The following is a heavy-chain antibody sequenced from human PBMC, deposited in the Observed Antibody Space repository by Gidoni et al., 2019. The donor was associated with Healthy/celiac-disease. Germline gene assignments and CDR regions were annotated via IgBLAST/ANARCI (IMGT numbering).Heavy chain of an antibody. CDR3: ARDLGGNYYYYYGMDV. V-gene: IGHV3-21*01. J-gene: IGHJ6*02. D-gene: IGHD3-16*01. CDR2: ISSSSSYI. Sequence: EVQLVESGGGLVKPGGSLRLSCAASGFTLSRYSMNWVRQAPGKGLEWVSSISSSSSYIYYADSVKGRFTISRDNAKNSLYLQMNSLRAEDTAVYYCARDLGGNYYYYYGMDVWGQGTTVTVSS. CDR1: GFTLSRYS.